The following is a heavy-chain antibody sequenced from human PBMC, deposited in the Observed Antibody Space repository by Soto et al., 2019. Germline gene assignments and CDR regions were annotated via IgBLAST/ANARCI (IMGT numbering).Heavy chain of an antibody. V-gene: IGHV3-23*01. CDR2: ISGSGGST. CDR1: GFTFSSYA. D-gene: IGHD4-17*01. J-gene: IGHJ2*01. CDR3: AKDQVNGDIYWYFDL. Sequence: EVQLLESGGGLVQPGGSLRLSCAASGFTFSSYAMSWVRQAPGKGLEWVSAISGSGGSTYYADSVKGRFTISRDNSKKTLYLQMNSLRAEDTAVYYCAKDQVNGDIYWYFDLWGRGTLVTVSS.